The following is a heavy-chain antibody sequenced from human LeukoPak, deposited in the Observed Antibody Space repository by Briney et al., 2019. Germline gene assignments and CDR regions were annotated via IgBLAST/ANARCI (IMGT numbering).Heavy chain of an antibody. CDR1: GFTFSSFW. J-gene: IGHJ4*02. D-gene: IGHD5-18*01. Sequence: GGSLRLSCAASGFTFSSFWMHWVRHPPGKGLVWVSRIDTDGRTTTYADSVKGRFTISRDNARNTVYLQINSLRAEDTAVYYCATLNSFGHDYWGQGILVTVSS. CDR2: IDTDGRTT. V-gene: IGHV3-74*01. CDR3: ATLNSFGHDY.